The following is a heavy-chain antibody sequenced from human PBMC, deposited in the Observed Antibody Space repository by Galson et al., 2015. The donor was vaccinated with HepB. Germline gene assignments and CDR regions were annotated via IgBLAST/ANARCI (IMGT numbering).Heavy chain of an antibody. V-gene: IGHV3-30*18. CDR3: AKVVAMEWFPQYYYYYYGMDV. J-gene: IGHJ6*02. CDR2: ISYDGSNK. D-gene: IGHD3-3*01. CDR1: GFTFSSYG. Sequence: SLRLSCAASGFTFSSYGMHWVRQAPGKGLEWVAVISYDGSNKYYADSVKGRFTISRDNSKNTLYLQMNSLRAEDTAVYYCAKVVAMEWFPQYYYYYYGMDVWGQGTTVTVSS.